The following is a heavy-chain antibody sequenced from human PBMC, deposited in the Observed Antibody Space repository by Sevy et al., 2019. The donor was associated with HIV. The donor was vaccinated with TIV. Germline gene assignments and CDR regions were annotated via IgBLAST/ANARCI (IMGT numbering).Heavy chain of an antibody. V-gene: IGHV3-30*02. D-gene: IGHD4-17*01. J-gene: IGHJ6*02. CDR1: GFIFKSYG. CDR3: VKGPHPAVTTSYALDV. CDR2: IRNDGSTK. Sequence: GGSLRLSCAASGFIFKSYGMHWVRQAPGKGLEWVTFIRNDGSTKYYADSVRGRFTASRDNSKNTIYLQMNSLSPEDTAVYYCVKGPHPAVTTSYALDVWGQGTTVTVSS.